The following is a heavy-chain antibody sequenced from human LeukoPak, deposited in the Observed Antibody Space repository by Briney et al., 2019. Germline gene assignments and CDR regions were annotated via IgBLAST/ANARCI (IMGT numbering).Heavy chain of an antibody. Sequence: GGSLSLFCAASGLTFNNYALTWIRQAAGKGLEWVYDSGGSGCNTYYGSSVNVRLTISRDDSKNTLFLQMNSLRAEDTAVYYRATCYSDSHCRHLDSWGQGTLVTVSS. CDR3: ATCYSDSHCRHLDS. J-gene: IGHJ5*01. CDR2: SGGSGCNT. D-gene: IGHD3-22*01. CDR1: GLTFNNYA. V-gene: IGHV3-23*01.